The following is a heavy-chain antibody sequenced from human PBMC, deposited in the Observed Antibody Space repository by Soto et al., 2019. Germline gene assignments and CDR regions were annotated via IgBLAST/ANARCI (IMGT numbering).Heavy chain of an antibody. J-gene: IGHJ5*02. CDR1: GFTVSSNY. CDR3: AKDYISGWPTGWFDP. CDR2: IYSGGST. D-gene: IGHD6-19*01. Sequence: GGSLRLSCAASGFTVSSNYMSWVRQAPGKGLEWVSVIYSGGSTYYADSVKGRFTISRXXXXXXLXLXMXXXXAEXTAVYDCAKDYISGWPTGWFDPWGQGAVLPISS. V-gene: IGHV3-53*01.